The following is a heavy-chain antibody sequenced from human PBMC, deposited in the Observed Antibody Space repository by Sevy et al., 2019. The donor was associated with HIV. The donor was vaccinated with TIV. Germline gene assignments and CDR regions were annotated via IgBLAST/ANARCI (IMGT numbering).Heavy chain of an antibody. CDR3: ATDSDDVHYYDSSGSLFDH. V-gene: IGHV3-23*01. Sequence: GGSLRLSCAASGFTFSNYAMGWVRQAPGKGPEWVSTISTSSSSTYYADSVKGRFTISRDNSKNTLSLKMSSLRADDTAVYHCATDSDDVHYYDSSGSLFDHWGQGTLVTVSS. J-gene: IGHJ4*02. CDR1: GFTFSNYA. CDR2: ISTSSSST. D-gene: IGHD3-22*01.